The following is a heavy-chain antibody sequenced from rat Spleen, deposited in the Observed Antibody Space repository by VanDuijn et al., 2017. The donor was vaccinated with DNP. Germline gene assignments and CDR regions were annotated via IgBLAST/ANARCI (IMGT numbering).Heavy chain of an antibody. CDR3: ANVGPYGGPDY. Sequence: EVQLVESGGGLVQPGRSLKLSCAASGFTFSDYYMAWVRQAPKKGLEWVASISYEGSSTYCGDSVKGRFTISRDNARSALYLQMNSLRSEDTATYYCANVGPYGGPDYWCQGVMVTVSS. CDR2: ISYEGSST. D-gene: IGHD1-11*01. CDR1: GFTFSDYY. J-gene: IGHJ2*01. V-gene: IGHV5-22*01.